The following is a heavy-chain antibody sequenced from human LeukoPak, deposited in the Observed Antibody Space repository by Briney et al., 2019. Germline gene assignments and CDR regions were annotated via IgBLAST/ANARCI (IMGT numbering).Heavy chain of an antibody. V-gene: IGHV1-18*01. CDR2: ISAYNGNT. J-gene: IGHJ4*02. CDR3: ARAPIVVVTASDFDY. Sequence: ASAKVSCKASGYTFTSYGISWVRQAPGQGLEWMGWISAYNGNTNYAQKLQGRVTMTTDTSTSTAYMELRSLRSDDTAVYYCARAPIVVVTASDFDYWGQGTLVTVSS. CDR1: GYTFTSYG. D-gene: IGHD2-21*02.